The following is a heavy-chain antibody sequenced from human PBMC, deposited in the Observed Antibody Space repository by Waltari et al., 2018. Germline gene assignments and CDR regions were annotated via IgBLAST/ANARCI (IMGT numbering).Heavy chain of an antibody. CDR3: ARGTVGPSNNWFDT. CDR1: GYTFTDYY. J-gene: IGHJ5*02. D-gene: IGHD1-26*01. CDR2: VDPELGDI. V-gene: IGHV1-69-2*01. Sequence: DVQLVQSGAEVKKPGATVKISCKASGYTFTDYYIHWVQQPPTKGLEWVGRVDPELGDILYTENFQGRVTITADTSTDTVHMELSSLRSEETAVYFCARGTVGPSNNWFDTWGQGTLVTVSS.